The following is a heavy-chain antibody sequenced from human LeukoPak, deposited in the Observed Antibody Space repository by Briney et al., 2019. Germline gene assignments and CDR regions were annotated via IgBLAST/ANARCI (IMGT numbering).Heavy chain of an antibody. CDR3: ARDILTGSQSRFQH. J-gene: IGHJ1*01. D-gene: IGHD3-9*01. Sequence: GGSLRLSCAASGFTFSSYSMTWVRQAPGKGLEWVSYISSSGSTIYYADSVKGRFTISRDNAKHSLYLQMNSLRAEDTAVYYCARDILTGSQSRFQHWGQGTLVTVSS. V-gene: IGHV3-48*04. CDR1: GFTFSSYS. CDR2: ISSSGSTI.